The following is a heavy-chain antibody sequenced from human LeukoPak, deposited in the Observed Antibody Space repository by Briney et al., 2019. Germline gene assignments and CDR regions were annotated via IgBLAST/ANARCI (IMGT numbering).Heavy chain of an antibody. J-gene: IGHJ4*02. CDR2: ISSSTSYI. V-gene: IGHV3-21*01. Sequence: GGSLRLSCVGSGFTFSGYSMNWVRQAPGKGLEWVSSISSSTSYIHYADSVRGRFTISRDNAKSSVYLQMNSLRAEDTAVYYCARARGVDYWGQGTLVTVAS. CDR3: ARARGVDY. CDR1: GFTFSGYS.